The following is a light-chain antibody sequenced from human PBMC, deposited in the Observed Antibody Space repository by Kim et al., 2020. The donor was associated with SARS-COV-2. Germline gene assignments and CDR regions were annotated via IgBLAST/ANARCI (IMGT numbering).Light chain of an antibody. CDR1: QSISSH. V-gene: IGKV1-39*01. CDR3: QQGYSSPQIT. Sequence: SVGDRVIITCRTSQSISSHLNWYQPTPGKAPNLLIFAASSLQSGVPSRFSGSGSGTDFTLTISTLQPEDFATYYCQQGYSSPQITFGQGTRLEIK. CDR2: AAS. J-gene: IGKJ5*01.